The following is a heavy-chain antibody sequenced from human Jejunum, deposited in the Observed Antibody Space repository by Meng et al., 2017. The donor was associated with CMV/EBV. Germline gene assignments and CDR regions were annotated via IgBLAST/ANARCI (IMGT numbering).Heavy chain of an antibody. Sequence: QVQLVQSGAEVKKPGASVKVYRKASRYTFTSYDINWVRQATGQGLEWLGWFVNNVDTYSAQKFQGRVTMTTDTHTSTAFMELRSLRSDDTAVYYCARGTPGRSYSDYWGQGTLVTVSS. V-gene: IGHV1-18*01. CDR2: FVNNVDT. J-gene: IGHJ4*02. D-gene: IGHD3-10*01. CDR1: RYTFTSYD. CDR3: ARGTPGRSYSDY.